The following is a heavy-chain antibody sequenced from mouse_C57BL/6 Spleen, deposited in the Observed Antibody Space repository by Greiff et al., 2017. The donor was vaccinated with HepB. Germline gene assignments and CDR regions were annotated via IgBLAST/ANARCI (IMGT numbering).Heavy chain of an antibody. V-gene: IGHV1-15*01. CDR3: TRYGYAMDY. J-gene: IGHJ4*01. CDR1: GYTFTVYE. D-gene: IGHD1-1*01. Sequence: LKQPGAELVRPGASVTLSCKASGYTFTVYEMHWVKQTPVHGLEWIGAIDPETGGTAYNQKFKGKAILTADKSSSTAYMELRSLTSEDSAVYYCTRYGYAMDYWGQGTSVTVSS. CDR2: IDPETGGT.